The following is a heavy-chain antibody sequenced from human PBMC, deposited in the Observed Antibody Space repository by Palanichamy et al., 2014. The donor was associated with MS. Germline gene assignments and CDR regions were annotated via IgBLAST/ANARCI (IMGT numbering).Heavy chain of an antibody. CDR1: GGSISSYY. CDR2: IYYSGST. V-gene: IGHV4-59*01. D-gene: IGHD6-6*01. Sequence: QVQLQESGPGXVRPSETLSLTCTVSGGSISSYYWSWIRQPPGKGLEWIGYIYYSGSTNYNPSLKSRVTISVDTSKNQFSLKLSSVTAADTAVYYCARVGQLVLFDYWGQGTLVTVSS. CDR3: ARVGQLVLFDY. J-gene: IGHJ4*02.